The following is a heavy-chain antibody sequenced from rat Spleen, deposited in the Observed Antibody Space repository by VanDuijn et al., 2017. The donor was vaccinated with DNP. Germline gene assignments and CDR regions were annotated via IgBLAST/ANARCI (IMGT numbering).Heavy chain of an antibody. V-gene: IGHV5S13*01. CDR1: GFILSYYD. J-gene: IGHJ2*01. CDR3: ARWGTGNWDY. D-gene: IGHD5-1*01. Sequence: EVQLVESGGDLVQPGRSLKLSCAASGFILSYYDMAWVRQAPTKGLEWVASISTSGGSTYYRDSVKGRFTISRDNAKNTQYLQMDSLRSEDTATYYCARWGTGNWDYWGQGVMVTVSS. CDR2: ISTSGGST.